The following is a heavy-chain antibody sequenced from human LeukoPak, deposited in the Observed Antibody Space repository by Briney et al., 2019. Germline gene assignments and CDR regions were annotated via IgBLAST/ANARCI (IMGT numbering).Heavy chain of an antibody. Sequence: PGGSLRLSCAASGFTFSSYWMHWVRQAPGKGLVWVSRINGDGTTTTYADSVKGRFTISRDNAENTLYPQMNSLRAEDTAVYYCARSGGHNRLDYWGQGTLVTVSS. D-gene: IGHD2-15*01. V-gene: IGHV3-74*03. J-gene: IGHJ4*02. CDR2: INGDGTTT. CDR3: ARSGGHNRLDY. CDR1: GFTFSSYW.